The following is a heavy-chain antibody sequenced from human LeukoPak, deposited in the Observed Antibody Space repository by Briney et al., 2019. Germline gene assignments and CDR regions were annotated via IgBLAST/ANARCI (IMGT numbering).Heavy chain of an antibody. V-gene: IGHV4-39*01. CDR1: LDSTTILTHY. CDR2: IYYSGST. J-gene: IGHJ4*02. CDR3: ARRAGSYYDY. Sequence: SETLSLTSTLSLDSTTILTHYCGWIRQPPGKGLEWIGSIYYSGSTYYNPSLKSRVTISVDTSKNQFSLKLTSVTAADTAAYYCARRAGSYYDYWGQGTLVTVSS.